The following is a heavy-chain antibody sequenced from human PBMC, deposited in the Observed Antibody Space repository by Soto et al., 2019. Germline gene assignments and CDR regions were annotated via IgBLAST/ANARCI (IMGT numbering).Heavy chain of an antibody. CDR2: IYHSGST. Sequence: PSETLSLTCAVSGGSISSSNWWSWVRQPPGKGLEWIGEIYHSGSTNYNPSLKSRVTISVDKSKNQFSLKLNSVTAADTAVYYCARDHRATYYYYGMDVWGQGTTVTVSS. CDR3: ARDHRATYYYYGMDV. CDR1: GGSISSSNW. V-gene: IGHV4-4*02. J-gene: IGHJ6*02. D-gene: IGHD3-10*01.